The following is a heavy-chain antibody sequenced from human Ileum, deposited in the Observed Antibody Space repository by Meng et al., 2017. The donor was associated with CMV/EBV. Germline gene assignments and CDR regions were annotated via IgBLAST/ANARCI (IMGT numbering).Heavy chain of an antibody. CDR3: ARGLGTWDAYDV. CDR1: TFNLNNYG. J-gene: IGHJ3*01. V-gene: IGHV3-72*01. D-gene: IGHD1-1*01. Sequence: GESLKISCAASTFNLNNYGMDWVRQAPGKGLEWVGRTRNKVNDYTTEYVASVKGRFIISRDDSRNSVYLQMNSLKNEDTAVYYCARGLGTWDAYDVWGQGTMVTVSS. CDR2: TRNKVNDYTT.